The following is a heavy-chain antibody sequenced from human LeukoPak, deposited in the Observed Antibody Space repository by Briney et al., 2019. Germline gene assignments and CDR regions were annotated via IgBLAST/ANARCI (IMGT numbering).Heavy chain of an antibody. V-gene: IGHV3-7*01. D-gene: IGHD2-8*02. CDR1: GVYW. J-gene: IGHJ4*02. CDR2: INQDGSVI. Sequence: GGSLRLSCAVSGVYWMSWVRQAPGKGLEWVANINQDGSVIYYVDSVKGRFTISRDNAKNSLYLQMNSLRAEDTGVYYCATSSGAPGNMWGQGTLVAVSS. CDR3: ATSSGAPGNM.